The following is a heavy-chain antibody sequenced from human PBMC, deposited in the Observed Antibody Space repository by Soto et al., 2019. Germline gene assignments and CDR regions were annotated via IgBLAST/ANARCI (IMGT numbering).Heavy chain of an antibody. CDR3: PTDRYQWELHLVDY. J-gene: IGHJ4*02. D-gene: IGHD1-26*01. CDR2: IKSKPDGGTT. Sequence: EVQLVESGGGLVKPGGSLRLSCAASGFTFSNAWMSWVRQAPGKGLEWVGRIKSKPDGGTTDYAAPVKGRFTISRDDSKNTLYLQMNSLKTEDTAVYYCPTDRYQWELHLVDYWGQGTLVTVSS. CDR1: GFTFSNAW. V-gene: IGHV3-15*01.